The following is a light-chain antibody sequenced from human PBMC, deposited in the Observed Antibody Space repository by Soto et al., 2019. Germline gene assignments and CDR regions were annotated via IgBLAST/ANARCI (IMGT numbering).Light chain of an antibody. CDR3: QSYDSSLSGYV. CDR2: ENN. CDR1: SSNIGAGYE. J-gene: IGLJ1*01. V-gene: IGLV1-40*01. Sequence: QAVVTQPPSVSEAPGQRVTISCTGSSSNIGAGYEAHWYQQVPGTAPKLLIYENNNRPSGVPDRFSGSKSGTSAPLAITGLQAEDEAEYYCQSYDSSLSGYVFGTGTKLTVL.